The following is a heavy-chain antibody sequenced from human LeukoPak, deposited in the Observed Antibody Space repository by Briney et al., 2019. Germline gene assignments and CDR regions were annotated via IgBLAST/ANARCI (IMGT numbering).Heavy chain of an antibody. J-gene: IGHJ3*02. D-gene: IGHD2-15*01. V-gene: IGHV4-59*12. CDR3: ARDLRQYCSGGSCYSRDI. CDR1: GGSISSYY. CDR2: IYYSGST. Sequence: SETLSLTCTVSGGSISSYYWSWIRQPPGKGLEWIGYIYYSGSTNYNPSLKSRVTISVDTSKNQFSLKLSSVTAADAAVYYCARDLRQYCSGGSCYSRDIWGQGTMVTVSS.